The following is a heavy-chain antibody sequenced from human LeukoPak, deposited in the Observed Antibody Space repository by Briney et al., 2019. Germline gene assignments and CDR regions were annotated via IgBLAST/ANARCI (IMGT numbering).Heavy chain of an antibody. CDR2: ISGRSGTT. J-gene: IGHJ4*02. CDR3: AKVGTVYFPLDF. Sequence: GGSLRLSCVASGFTFTSSAMNWVRQAPGKGLEWVSAISGRSGTTYYADSVKGRFTISRDNSKNTLYLQMNSLRAGDTAVYYCAKVGTVYFPLDFWGQGTLVTVSS. V-gene: IGHV3-23*01. D-gene: IGHD2/OR15-2a*01. CDR1: GFTFTSSA.